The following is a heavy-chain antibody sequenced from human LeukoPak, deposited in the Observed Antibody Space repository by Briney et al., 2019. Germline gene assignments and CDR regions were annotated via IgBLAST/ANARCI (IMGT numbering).Heavy chain of an antibody. J-gene: IGHJ4*02. CDR3: ARQWGDSSGFYLYYFDY. CDR1: GGSFSGYY. D-gene: IGHD3-22*01. Sequence: PSETLSLTCAVYGGSFSGYYWSWIRQPPGKGLEWIGEINHSGSTNYNPSLKSRVTISVDTSKNQFSLKLSSVTAADTAVYYCARQWGDSSGFYLYYFDYWGQGTLVTVSS. V-gene: IGHV4-34*01. CDR2: INHSGST.